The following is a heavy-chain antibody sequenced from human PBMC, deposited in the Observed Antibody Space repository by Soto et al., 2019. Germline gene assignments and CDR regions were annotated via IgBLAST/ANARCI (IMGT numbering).Heavy chain of an antibody. D-gene: IGHD3-3*01. Sequence: QVQLVQSGAEVKKPGSSVKVSCKPSGGSFSSHAVSWVRQAPGQGLEWVGGIVPIFGTKNYAEKFQGRVTITADKSTSTVYMDLSSLKSEDTAVYFCARDRRDQTIFGMVGYFDLWGRGTLLSVSS. V-gene: IGHV1-69*06. CDR2: IVPIFGTK. J-gene: IGHJ2*01. CDR1: GGSFSSHA. CDR3: ARDRRDQTIFGMVGYFDL.